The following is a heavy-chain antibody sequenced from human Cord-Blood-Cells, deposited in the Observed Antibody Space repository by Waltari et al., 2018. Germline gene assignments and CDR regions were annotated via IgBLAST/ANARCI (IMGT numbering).Heavy chain of an antibody. CDR1: GYTFTSYA. D-gene: IGHD4-4*01. J-gene: IGHJ3*02. CDR3: ARDYSNYFAFDI. V-gene: IGHV1-8*01. CDR2: MNPNRGNT. Sequence: QVQLVQSGAEVKKPGASVKVTCKASGYTFTSYAINWERPATGQGLEWMGWMNPNRGNTGYAQKCQGRVTMTRNTSISTAYMERSSLRSEDTAVYYCARDYSNYFAFDIWGQGTMVTVSS.